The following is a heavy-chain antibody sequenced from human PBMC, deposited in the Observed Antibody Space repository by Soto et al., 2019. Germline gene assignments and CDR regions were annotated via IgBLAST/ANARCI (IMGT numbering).Heavy chain of an antibody. CDR3: AREERFSHWLDP. V-gene: IGHV4-31*11. CDR2: IFHSGNM. CDR1: GGSISSLGYY. J-gene: IGHJ5*02. Sequence: SETLFLTCAVSGGSISSLGYYWSWLRQDPGKGLEWIGHIFHSGNMDYNPSLQSRVTMSVDTSKNQFSLKLSSVTAADTAVYYCAREERFSHWLDPWGQGTLVTVSS.